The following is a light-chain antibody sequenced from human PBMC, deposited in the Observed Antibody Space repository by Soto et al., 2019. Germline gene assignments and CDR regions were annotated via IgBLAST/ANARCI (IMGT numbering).Light chain of an antibody. CDR2: GVS. Sequence: VLTQSPGTLSLPPGDRATLSCRASQNLIGTYLSWYQQRPGMAPRLLIFGVSNRATGIPDTFSGSGSGTDFTLTISRLEPADFAVYFCQQYCSSPFGEGTRV. CDR1: QNLIGTY. CDR3: QQYCSSP. V-gene: IGKV3-20*01. J-gene: IGKJ2*01.